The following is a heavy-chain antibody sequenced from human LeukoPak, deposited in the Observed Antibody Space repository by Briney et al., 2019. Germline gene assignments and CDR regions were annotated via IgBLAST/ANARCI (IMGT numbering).Heavy chain of an antibody. Sequence: SETLSLTCTVSGGSISSGSYYWSWIRQPAGKGLEWIGRIYTSGSTNYIPSLKSRVTISVDTSKNQFSLKLSSVTAADTAVYYCASSNSGSYSPFDYWGQGTLVTVSS. V-gene: IGHV4-61*02. CDR2: IYTSGST. CDR3: ASSNSGSYSPFDY. D-gene: IGHD1-26*01. J-gene: IGHJ4*02. CDR1: GGSISSGSYY.